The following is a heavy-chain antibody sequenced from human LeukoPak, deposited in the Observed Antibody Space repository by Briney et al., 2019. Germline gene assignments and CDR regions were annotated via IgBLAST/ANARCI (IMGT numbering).Heavy chain of an antibody. V-gene: IGHV3-33*01. J-gene: IGHJ4*02. CDR3: ARDPIAAVRFDY. CDR1: GFTFTSYG. CDR2: IWYDGSNK. Sequence: GGSLRLSCAASGFTFTSYGMHWVRQAPGKGLEWVAVIWYDGSNKYYADSVKGRFTISRGNSKNTLYLQMNSLRAEDTAVYYCARDPIAAVRFDYWGQGTLVTVSS. D-gene: IGHD6-13*01.